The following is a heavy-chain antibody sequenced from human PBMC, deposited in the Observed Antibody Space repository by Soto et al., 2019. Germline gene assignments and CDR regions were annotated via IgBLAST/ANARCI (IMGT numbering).Heavy chain of an antibody. CDR1: GYSFTSYF. Sequence: QVQLVQSGAEVKKPGASVKVSCKASGYSFTSYFMHWVRQAPGQGLEWVGIINPGGGSTSYAQKFQGRVTVTRDRSTSTVYMELSSLRSEDTAVYYCARVSCTGDSGSGHYYYGMDVWGQGTTITVS. CDR2: INPGGGST. V-gene: IGHV1-46*01. D-gene: IGHD2-15*01. J-gene: IGHJ6*02. CDR3: ARVSCTGDSGSGHYYYGMDV.